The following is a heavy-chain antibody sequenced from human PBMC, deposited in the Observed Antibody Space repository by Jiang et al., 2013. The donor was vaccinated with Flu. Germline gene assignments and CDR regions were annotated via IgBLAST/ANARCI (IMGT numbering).Heavy chain of an antibody. CDR2: INPSGGST. J-gene: IGHJ4*02. V-gene: IGHV1-46*01. CDR3: ARCGGNIAAAGALDDY. Sequence: SVKVSCKASGYTFTSYYMHWVRQAPGQGLEWMGIINPSGGSTSYAQKFQGRVTITRDTSASTAYMELSSLRSEDTAVYYCARCGGNIAAAGALDDYWGQGTLVTVSS. D-gene: IGHD6-13*01. CDR1: GYTFTSYY.